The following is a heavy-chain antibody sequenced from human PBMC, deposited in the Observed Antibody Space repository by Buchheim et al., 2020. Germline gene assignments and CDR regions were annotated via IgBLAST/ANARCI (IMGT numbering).Heavy chain of an antibody. CDR2: IRSTTDGATT. CDR3: TTGGVAVSRSIDY. Sequence: EVQLVESGGRLVQPGGSLRLSCAASGFPFIKAKMSWVRQAPGKGLEWVGLIRSTTDGATTEYAAPVKGSFTISRDDSENTVYLQMKSLKTEETAVYYCTTGGVAVSRSIDYWGQGTL. D-gene: IGHD3-10*01. V-gene: IGHV3-15*01. CDR1: GFPFIKAK. J-gene: IGHJ4*02.